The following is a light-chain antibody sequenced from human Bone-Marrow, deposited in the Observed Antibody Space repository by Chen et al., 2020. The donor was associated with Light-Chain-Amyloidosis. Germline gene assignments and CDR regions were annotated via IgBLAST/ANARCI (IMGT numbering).Light chain of an antibody. CDR2: RDT. CDR1: DLPTKY. Sequence: SYELTQPPSVSVSPGQTASITCSGDDLPTKYAYWYQQKPGQAPVLVIHRDTERPSGISERFSGSGSGTTATLTISGVQAEDEADYHCQSADSSGTYEVIFGGGTKLTVL. CDR3: QSADSSGTYEVI. V-gene: IGLV3-25*03. J-gene: IGLJ2*01.